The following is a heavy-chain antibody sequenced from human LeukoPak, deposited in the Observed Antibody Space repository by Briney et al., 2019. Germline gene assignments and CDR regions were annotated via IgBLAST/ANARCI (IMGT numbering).Heavy chain of an antibody. CDR2: ISYDGSNK. Sequence: GRSLRLSCAASGFTFNSYAMHWVRQSPGKGLEWVAVISYDGSNKDHAGSVKGRVTISRDNSRNTLYLQMNSLRVEDTAVYYCVKDSRPHWGQGTLVTVSS. CDR3: VKDSRPH. V-gene: IGHV3-30*04. CDR1: GFTFNSYA. J-gene: IGHJ4*02. D-gene: IGHD2-2*01.